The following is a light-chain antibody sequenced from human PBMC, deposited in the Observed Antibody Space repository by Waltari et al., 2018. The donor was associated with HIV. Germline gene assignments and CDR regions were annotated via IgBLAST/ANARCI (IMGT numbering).Light chain of an antibody. Sequence: QSALTQPRSMSGSPGQSVTISCTGTSSDVGGYNYVSWYQQHPGKAPKLMIFDVNKRPSGVPDRFSGSKSGNTASLTISGLQDEDEADYYCCSYADNYTWVFGGGTKLTVL. CDR1: SSDVGGYNY. CDR2: DVN. CDR3: CSYADNYTWV. V-gene: IGLV2-11*01. J-gene: IGLJ3*02.